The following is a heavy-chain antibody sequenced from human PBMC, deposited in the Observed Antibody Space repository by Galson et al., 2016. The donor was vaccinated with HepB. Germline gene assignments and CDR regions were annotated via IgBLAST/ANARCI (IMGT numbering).Heavy chain of an antibody. CDR3: ARDKDYLLPITPN. J-gene: IGHJ4*02. CDR2: INPSSGGT. CDR1: GYTFAAYY. Sequence: SVKVSCKSSGYTFAAYYIHWVRQAPGQGLEWMGWINPSSGGTNLAQQFQGRVTMTRDTSVTTAYMEVSGLRSEDTAMYYCARDKDYLLPITPNWGQGTLVTVSS. D-gene: IGHD5-12*01. V-gene: IGHV1-2*02.